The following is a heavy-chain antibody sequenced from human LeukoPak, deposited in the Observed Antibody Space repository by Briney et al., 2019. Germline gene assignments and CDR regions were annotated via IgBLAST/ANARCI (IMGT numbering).Heavy chain of an antibody. J-gene: IGHJ4*02. CDR1: GFTFSSYW. V-gene: IGHV3-7*01. D-gene: IGHD3-16*01. CDR3: ARDLGGVDY. Sequence: LTGGSLRLACAGSGFTFSSYWMSWVRQAPGKGLECLANIKQDGSEKDYVDSVKGRFTISRDDAKNSLYLQMNSLRAEDTAVYYCARDLGGVDYWGQRTLVTVTS. CDR2: IKQDGSEK.